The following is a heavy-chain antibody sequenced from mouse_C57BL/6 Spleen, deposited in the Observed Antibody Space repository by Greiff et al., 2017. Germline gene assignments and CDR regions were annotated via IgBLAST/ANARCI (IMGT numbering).Heavy chain of an antibody. CDR3: ARSSNSYLYWYFGV. D-gene: IGHD2-5*01. CDR1: GYTFTDYY. J-gene: IGHJ1*03. Sequence: VKLQQSGAELVRPGASVKLSCKASGYTFTDYYINWVKQRPGQGLEWIARIYPGSGNTYYNEKFKGKATLTAEKSSSTAYMQLSSLTSEDSAVYFCARSSNSYLYWYFGVWGTGTTVTVSS. V-gene: IGHV1-76*01. CDR2: IYPGSGNT.